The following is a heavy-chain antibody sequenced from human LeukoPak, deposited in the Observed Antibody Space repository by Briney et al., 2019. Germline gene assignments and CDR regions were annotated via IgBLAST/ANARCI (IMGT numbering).Heavy chain of an antibody. V-gene: IGHV3-30*04. J-gene: IGHJ4*02. Sequence: GGSLRLSCAASGFTFSSYALHWVRQAPGKGLEWVAVISYDGSNKYYADSVRGRFTISRDNSKNTLYLQVNSLRAEDTAVYYCARALGPYGSGSYYPLFYWGQGTLVTVSS. CDR3: ARALGPYGSGSYYPLFY. CDR1: GFTFSSYA. CDR2: ISYDGSNK. D-gene: IGHD3-10*01.